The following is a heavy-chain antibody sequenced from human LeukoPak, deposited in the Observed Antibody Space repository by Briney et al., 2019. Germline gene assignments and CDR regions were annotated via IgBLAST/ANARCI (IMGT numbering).Heavy chain of an antibody. Sequence: GGSLRLSCAASGFTFSSYGMHWVRQAPGKGLEWVAFIRYDGSNKYYADSVKGRFTISRDNSKNTLYLQMNSLRAEDTAVYYCAKDPVCSSTSCYEGGVDYWGQGTLVTVSS. CDR2: IRYDGSNK. J-gene: IGHJ4*02. CDR1: GFTFSSYG. V-gene: IGHV3-30*02. D-gene: IGHD2-2*01. CDR3: AKDPVCSSTSCYEGGVDY.